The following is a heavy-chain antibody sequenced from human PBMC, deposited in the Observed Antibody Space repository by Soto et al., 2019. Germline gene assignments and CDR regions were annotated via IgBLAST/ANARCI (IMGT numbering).Heavy chain of an antibody. J-gene: IGHJ4*02. Sequence: GGSLRLSCAASGFTLSIYWMSWVRQAPGKGLEWVANIKQDGSKLDGGTEDYAAPAKGRFTISRDDSKNTLYLQLDSLKSEDGGVYYCVTSGVGVVRLDTWGQGTLVTVSS. CDR3: VTSGVGVVRLDT. CDR2: IKQDGSKLDGGTE. V-gene: IGHV3-15*01. D-gene: IGHD1-26*01. CDR1: GFTLSIYW.